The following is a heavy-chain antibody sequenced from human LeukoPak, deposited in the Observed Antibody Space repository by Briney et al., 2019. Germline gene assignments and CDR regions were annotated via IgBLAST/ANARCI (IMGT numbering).Heavy chain of an antibody. V-gene: IGHV3-30-3*01. CDR3: ARDRIVVVPAASWAYYYYGMDV. CDR2: ISYDGSNK. CDR1: GFTFSSCT. J-gene: IGHJ6*02. Sequence: GRSLRLSCAASGFTFSSCTMHWVRQAPGKGLEWVALISYDGSNKYYADSVKGRFTISRDNSRNTLYLQMNSLRAEDTAVYYCARDRIVVVPAASWAYYYYGMDVWGQGTTVTASS. D-gene: IGHD2-2*01.